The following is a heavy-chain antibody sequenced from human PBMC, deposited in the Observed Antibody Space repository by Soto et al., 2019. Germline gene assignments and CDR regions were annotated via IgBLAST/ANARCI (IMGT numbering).Heavy chain of an antibody. D-gene: IGHD2-8*01. CDR3: AKDKWDCTNGVCYSHPLGY. CDR2: ISYDGSNK. V-gene: IGHV3-30*18. Sequence: QVQLVESGGGVVQPGRSLRLSCAASGFTFSSYGMHWVRQAPGKGLEWVAVISYDGSNKYYADSVKGRFTISRDNSKNTLYLQMNSLRAEDTAVYYCAKDKWDCTNGVCYSHPLGYWGQGTLVTVSS. CDR1: GFTFSSYG. J-gene: IGHJ4*02.